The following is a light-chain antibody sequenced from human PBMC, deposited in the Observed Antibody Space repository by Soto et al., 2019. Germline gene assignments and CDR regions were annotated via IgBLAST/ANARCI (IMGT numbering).Light chain of an antibody. J-gene: IGKJ1*01. V-gene: IGKV3-11*01. CDR1: QSVSSY. CDR2: DTS. CDR3: QQRSDWPPT. Sequence: EIVMTQSPATLSVSPGEIATLSFRASQSVSSYLAWFRQTPGEAPRLLIYDTSIRATGIPARFSGSGSGTDFILTITSLEAADFAVYYCQQRSDWPPTFGQGTKV.